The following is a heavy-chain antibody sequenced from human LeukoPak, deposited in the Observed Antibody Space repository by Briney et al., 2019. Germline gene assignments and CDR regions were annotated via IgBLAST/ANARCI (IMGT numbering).Heavy chain of an antibody. Sequence: SETLSLTCSVSGASITTRPYYYDWIRQSPTEGLEWIASVYYRGNAYYRPSLISRATSSVDRSKNLVFLNLASVTATDTGIYYCATHEEGSYFETWGRGTLVIVSS. CDR3: ATHEEGSYFET. CDR1: GASITTRPYY. J-gene: IGHJ4*01. CDR2: VYYRGNA. D-gene: IGHD3-10*01. V-gene: IGHV4-39*01.